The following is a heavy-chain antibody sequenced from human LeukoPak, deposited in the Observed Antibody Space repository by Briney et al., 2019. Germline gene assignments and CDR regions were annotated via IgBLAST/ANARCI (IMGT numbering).Heavy chain of an antibody. CDR3: AREPLTGWEMATISAYGMDV. V-gene: IGHV3-74*01. CDR2: INSDGSST. CDR1: GFTFSSYW. D-gene: IGHD5-24*01. Sequence: GGSLRLSCAASGFTFSSYWMHWVRQAPGKGLVWVSRINSDGSSTSYADSVKGRFTISRDNAKNTLYLQMNSLRAEDTAVYYYAREPLTGWEMATISAYGMDVWGQGTTVTVSS. J-gene: IGHJ6*02.